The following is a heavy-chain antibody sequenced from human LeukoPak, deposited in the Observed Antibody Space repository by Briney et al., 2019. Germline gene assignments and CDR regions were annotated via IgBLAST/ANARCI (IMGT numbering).Heavy chain of an antibody. CDR1: GFTFSDYY. CDR2: ISSSGSTI. Sequence: GGSLRLSCAASGFTFSDYYMSWIRQAPGKGLEWVSYISSSGSTIYYADSVKGRFTISRDNAKNSLYLRMNSLRAEDTAVYYCARVGREYDFWSGYRAANWFDPWGQGTLVTVSS. CDR3: ARVGREYDFWSGYRAANWFDP. V-gene: IGHV3-11*01. J-gene: IGHJ5*02. D-gene: IGHD3-3*01.